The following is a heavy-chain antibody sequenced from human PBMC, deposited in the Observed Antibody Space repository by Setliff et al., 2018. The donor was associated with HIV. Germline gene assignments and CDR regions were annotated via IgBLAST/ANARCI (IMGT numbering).Heavy chain of an antibody. V-gene: IGHV3-7*01. CDR3: ARDTAYSFDY. Sequence: GSLRLSCGASGISFGNHWMTWVRQAPGKGLEWVANINPDGRQRNYADSVKGRFTISRDNADNSLYLQVNSLRAEDTAVYYCARDTAYSFDYWGQGTLVTVSS. J-gene: IGHJ4*02. CDR2: INPDGRQR. CDR1: GISFGNHW. D-gene: IGHD5-18*01.